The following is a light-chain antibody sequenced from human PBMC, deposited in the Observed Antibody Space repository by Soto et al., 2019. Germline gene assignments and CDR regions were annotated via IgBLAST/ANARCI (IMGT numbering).Light chain of an antibody. Sequence: EIVLTQSPATLSLSPGGRATLSCRASQTVSINLAWYQQRPGQAPRLLIYDVSNRATGIPARFSGSGSGTDFTLTISSLEPEDFAVYYCNQHHDWPLTFGGGTKVEIQ. CDR2: DVS. CDR1: QTVSIN. V-gene: IGKV3-11*01. CDR3: NQHHDWPLT. J-gene: IGKJ4*01.